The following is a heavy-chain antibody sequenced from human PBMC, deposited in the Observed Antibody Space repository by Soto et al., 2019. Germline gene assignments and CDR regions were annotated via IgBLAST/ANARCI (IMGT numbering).Heavy chain of an antibody. CDR1: GFTFSTYV. CDR3: ATEDESSGHAGTFHH. CDR2: ISHDGNNK. V-gene: IGHV3-30-3*01. D-gene: IGHD3-22*01. Sequence: GGSLRLSCAASGFTFSTYVIHWVRQAPGQGLEWVALISHDGNNKQYGDSVTGRFTISRDNSKNTLSLQMDSLRAEDTAVYYCATEDESSGHAGTFHHWGQGTQVTVSS. J-gene: IGHJ1*01.